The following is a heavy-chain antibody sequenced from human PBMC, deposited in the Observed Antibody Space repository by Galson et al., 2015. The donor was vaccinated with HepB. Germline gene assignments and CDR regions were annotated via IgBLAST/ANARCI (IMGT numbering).Heavy chain of an antibody. CDR3: NKGSGELYFYGMDV. J-gene: IGHJ6*02. V-gene: IGHV3-48*04. Sequence: SLRLSCAASTFIFSTYSMNWVRQAPGKGLEWVSYISSSSTTIYYADSVKGRFTISRDNAKNSLYLQMNSLRAEDTAVYYCNKGSGELYFYGMDVWGQGTTVTVSS. CDR1: TFIFSTYS. D-gene: IGHD3-10*01. CDR2: ISSSSTTI.